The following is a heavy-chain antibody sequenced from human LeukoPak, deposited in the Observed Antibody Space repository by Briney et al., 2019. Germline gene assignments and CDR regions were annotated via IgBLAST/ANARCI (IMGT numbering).Heavy chain of an antibody. D-gene: IGHD1-1*01. V-gene: IGHV3-21*01. Sequence: PGGSLRLSCAASGFTFSSYTMTWVRQAPGKGLEWVSSISTSSSYMYYGDSVKGRFTISRDNAKNSLYLQMSSLRAEDTAVYYCTRDWRKAGMDVWGQGTTVTVSS. CDR3: TRDWRKAGMDV. J-gene: IGHJ6*02. CDR2: ISTSSSYM. CDR1: GFTFSSYT.